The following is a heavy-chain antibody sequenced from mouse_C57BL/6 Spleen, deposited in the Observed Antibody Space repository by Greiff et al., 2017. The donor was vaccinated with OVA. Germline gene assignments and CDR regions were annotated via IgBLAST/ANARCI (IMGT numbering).Heavy chain of an antibody. CDR3: ARGGLGNLWYFDV. J-gene: IGHJ1*03. V-gene: IGHV1-22*01. CDR2: INPNNGGT. CDR1: GYTFTDYN. Sequence: VQLKESGPELVKPGASVKMSCKASGYTFTDYNMHWVKQSHGKSLEWIGYINPNNGGTSYNQKFKGKATLTVNKSSSTAYMELRSLTSEDSAVYYCARGGLGNLWYFDVWGTGTTVTVSS. D-gene: IGHD2-1*01.